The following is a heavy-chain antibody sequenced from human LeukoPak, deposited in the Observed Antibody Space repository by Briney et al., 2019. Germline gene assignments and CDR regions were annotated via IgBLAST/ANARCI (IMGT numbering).Heavy chain of an antibody. Sequence: ASVKVSCKASGYTFTSYGISWVRQAPGQGLEWMGWISAYNGNTNYAQKLQGRVTMTTDTSTSTAYMELRSLRSDDTAVYYCARDSYSSSWSNYYYGMDVWGQGTTVTVSS. CDR3: ARDSYSSSWSNYYYGMDV. CDR1: GYTFTSYG. J-gene: IGHJ6*02. V-gene: IGHV1-18*01. CDR2: ISAYNGNT. D-gene: IGHD6-13*01.